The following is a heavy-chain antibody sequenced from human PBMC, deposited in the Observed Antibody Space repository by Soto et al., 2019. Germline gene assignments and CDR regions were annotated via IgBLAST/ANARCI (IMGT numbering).Heavy chain of an antibody. CDR3: AREGAEQWLGVIDY. Sequence: QVQLVESGGGVVQPGRSLRLSCAASGFTFSSYGMHWVRQAPGKGLEWVAVIWYDGSKKYYADSVKGRFTISRDNSKNTLYLQMNSLRAEDTAVYYCAREGAEQWLGVIDYWGQGTLVTVSS. CDR1: GFTFSSYG. D-gene: IGHD6-19*01. V-gene: IGHV3-33*01. CDR2: IWYDGSKK. J-gene: IGHJ4*02.